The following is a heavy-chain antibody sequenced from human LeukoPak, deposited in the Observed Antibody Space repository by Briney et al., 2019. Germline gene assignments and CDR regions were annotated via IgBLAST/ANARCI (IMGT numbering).Heavy chain of an antibody. D-gene: IGHD3-22*01. V-gene: IGHV4-31*03. J-gene: IGHJ4*02. CDR1: GGSISSGGYY. CDR3: ARGGTLSYYYDSSGYYFDY. CDR2: IYYSGST. Sequence: SETLSLTCTVSGGSISSGGYYWSRIRQHPGKGLEWIGYIYYSGSTYYNPSLKSRVTISVDTSKNQFSLKLSSVAAADTAVDYCARGGTLSYYYDSSGYYFDYWGQGTLVTVSS.